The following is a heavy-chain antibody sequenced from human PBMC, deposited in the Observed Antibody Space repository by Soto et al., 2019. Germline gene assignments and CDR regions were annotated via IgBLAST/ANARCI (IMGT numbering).Heavy chain of an antibody. Sequence: GGSLRLSCAASGFTFSSYWMHWVRQAPGKGLVWVSRINSDGSSTSYADSVRGRFTISRDNAKNTLYLQMNSLRAEDTAVYYCAREGPLDDYSLFDYWGQGTLVTVSS. CDR2: INSDGSST. CDR3: AREGPLDDYSLFDY. CDR1: GFTFSSYW. J-gene: IGHJ4*02. V-gene: IGHV3-74*01. D-gene: IGHD4-4*01.